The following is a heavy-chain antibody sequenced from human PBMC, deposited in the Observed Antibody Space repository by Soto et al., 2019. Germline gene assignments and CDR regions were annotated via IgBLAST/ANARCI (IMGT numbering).Heavy chain of an antibody. CDR1: EFTFSGRS. D-gene: IGHD3-10*01. V-gene: IGHV3-74*01. CDR3: ARGWFGPDV. J-gene: IGHJ6*03. CDR2: IDKVGTDS. Sequence: EVRLVESRGGLVQPGGSLRLSCAASEFTFSGRSVHWVRQAPGKGLVWVSGIDKVGTDSTYADSVKGRFTSSRDNAKNTVYLQMNSLRVEDTAVYYCARGWFGPDVWGKGTTVTVSS.